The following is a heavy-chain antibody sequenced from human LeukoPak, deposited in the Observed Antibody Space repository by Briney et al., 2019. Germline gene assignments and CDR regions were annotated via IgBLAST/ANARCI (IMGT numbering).Heavy chain of an antibody. D-gene: IGHD3-3*01. Sequence: ASVKVSCKASGYTFTGYYMHWVRQAPGQGLEWMGWINPNSGGTNYAQKFQGRVTITTDESTSTAYMELSSLRSEDTAVYYCARGELRFLEWSNNWFDPWGQGTLVTVSS. V-gene: IGHV1-2*02. CDR1: GYTFTGYY. CDR2: INPNSGGT. CDR3: ARGELRFLEWSNNWFDP. J-gene: IGHJ5*02.